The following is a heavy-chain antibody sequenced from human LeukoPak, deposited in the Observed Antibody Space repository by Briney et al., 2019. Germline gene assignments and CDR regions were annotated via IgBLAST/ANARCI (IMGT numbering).Heavy chain of an antibody. CDR1: GYTFTSYA. J-gene: IGHJ6*03. CDR3: ARVGSGWYGYYYYYMDV. CDR2: INTNTGNP. Sequence: ASVKVSCKASGYTFTSYAMNWVRQAPGQGLEWMGWINTNTGNPTYAQGFTGRFVFSLDTSVSTAYLQISSLKAEDTAVYYCARVGSGWYGYYYYYMDVWGKGTTVTVSS. V-gene: IGHV7-4-1*02. D-gene: IGHD6-19*01.